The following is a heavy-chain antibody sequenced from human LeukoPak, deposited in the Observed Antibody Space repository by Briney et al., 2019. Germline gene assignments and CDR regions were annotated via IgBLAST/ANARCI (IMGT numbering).Heavy chain of an antibody. V-gene: IGHV4-59*08. Sequence: PSESLSLTCTVSGGSISGSYWGWIRQPPGKGLEWVMSIYSIGTTAYNASLKSRVAMSVDTSKNQLSLKLTAVTAADTAVYYCVARPLSAPRACFDPWGQGLLVTVSA. D-gene: IGHD6-6*01. CDR2: IYSIGTT. CDR3: VARPLSAPRACFDP. CDR1: GGSISGSY. J-gene: IGHJ5*02.